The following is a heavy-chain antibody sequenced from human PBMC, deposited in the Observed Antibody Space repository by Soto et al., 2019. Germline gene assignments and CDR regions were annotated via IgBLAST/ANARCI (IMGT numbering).Heavy chain of an antibody. CDR1: GDSFTNYA. CDR2: IILALGTP. D-gene: IGHD2-8*01. Sequence: QVLLVQSGAEMKQPGSSVSVSCKASGDSFTNYAFTWVRQAPGQGPAWLGGIILALGTPHYSQRFQGRLAIAADDSSSTVYMELGSLRLDDMAVYYCGRYCTTTKCRGGYYLDLWGQGTLLTVSS. CDR3: GRYCTTTKCRGGYYLDL. V-gene: IGHV1-69*01. J-gene: IGHJ5*02.